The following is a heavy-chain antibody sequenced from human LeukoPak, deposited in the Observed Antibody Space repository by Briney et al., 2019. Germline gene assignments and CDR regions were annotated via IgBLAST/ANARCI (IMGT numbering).Heavy chain of an antibody. D-gene: IGHD4-23*01. V-gene: IGHV3-30*01. Sequence: PGRSLRLSCAASGFTFSSYAMPWVRQAPGKGLEWVAVISYDGSNKYYADSVKGRFTISRDNSKNTLYLQMNSLRAEDTAVYYCARGRGKGWYFDLWGRGTLVTVSS. CDR3: ARGRGKGWYFDL. CDR2: ISYDGSNK. CDR1: GFTFSSYA. J-gene: IGHJ2*01.